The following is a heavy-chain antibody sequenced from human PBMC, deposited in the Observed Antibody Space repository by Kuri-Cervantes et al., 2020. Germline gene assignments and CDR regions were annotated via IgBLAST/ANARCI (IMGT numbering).Heavy chain of an antibody. V-gene: IGHV1-46*01. D-gene: IGHD3-22*01. Sequence: ASVKVSCKASGYTFTSHFMHWGRQAPGQGLEWMGIIHPSGDMTIYAQKFQGRVTMTRDTSTSTVYMELSSLRSEDTAVYYCARGPYDSSGSMGAFDIWGQGTMVTVSS. CDR3: ARGPYDSSGSMGAFDI. CDR2: IHPSGDMT. J-gene: IGHJ3*02. CDR1: GYTFTSHF.